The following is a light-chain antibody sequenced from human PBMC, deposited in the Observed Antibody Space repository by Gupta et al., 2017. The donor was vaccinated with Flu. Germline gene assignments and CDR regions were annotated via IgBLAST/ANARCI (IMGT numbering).Light chain of an antibody. CDR2: EVS. V-gene: IGLV2-14*01. Sequence: ITISCTGTSSDVGGYNYVSWYQQHPGKALNLMIYEVSNRPSGVSNRFSGSKSGNTASLTISGLQDEDEADYYCSSYTSSSTLVFGGGTKLTVL. CDR3: SSYTSSSTLV. J-gene: IGLJ2*01. CDR1: SSDVGGYNY.